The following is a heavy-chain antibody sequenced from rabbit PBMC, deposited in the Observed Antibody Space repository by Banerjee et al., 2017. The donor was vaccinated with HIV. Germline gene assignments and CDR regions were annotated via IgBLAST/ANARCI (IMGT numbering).Heavy chain of an antibody. J-gene: IGHJ4*01. CDR2: IYTGSGNT. CDR3: ASGYSDVYFNL. CDR1: GSDISSYH. D-gene: IGHD1-1*01. Sequence: QLKETGGGLVQPGGSLTLSCKASGSDISSYHMGWVRQAPGRGLEWIGDIYTGSGNTYYASWVNGRFTISSDNAQNTVDLQMNSLTAADTATYFCASGYSDVYFNLWGPGTLVTVS. V-gene: IGHV1S7*01.